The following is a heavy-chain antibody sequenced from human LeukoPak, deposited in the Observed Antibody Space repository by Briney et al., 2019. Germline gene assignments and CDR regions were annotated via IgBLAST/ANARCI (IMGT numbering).Heavy chain of an antibody. Sequence: GESLKISCKGSGYSFTSYWMGWVRQMPGKGLEWLGIIYPVDSDTRYSPSFQGQVTISADKSISTAYLQWSSLKASATARYYCARQSRHCIDGRGYLYWGHGNPVTVSS. CDR1: GYSFTSYW. CDR3: ARQSRHCIDGRGYLY. CDR2: IYPVDSDT. D-gene: IGHD3-22*01. V-gene: IGHV5-51*01. J-gene: IGHJ4*01.